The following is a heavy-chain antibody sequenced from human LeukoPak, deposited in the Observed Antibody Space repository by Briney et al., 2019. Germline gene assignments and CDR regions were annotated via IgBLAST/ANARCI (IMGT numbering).Heavy chain of an antibody. V-gene: IGHV3-23*01. J-gene: IGHJ4*02. CDR2: LSGSGGST. Sequence: GGSLRLSCAASGFTFSSYAMSWVRQAPGKGLEWVSALSGSGGSTYYADSVKGRFTISRDNSKNTLYLQMNSLSAEDTAVYYCAKDDGEYYYGSGSYPFWGQGTLVTVSS. D-gene: IGHD3-10*01. CDR3: AKDDGEYYYGSGSYPF. CDR1: GFTFSSYA.